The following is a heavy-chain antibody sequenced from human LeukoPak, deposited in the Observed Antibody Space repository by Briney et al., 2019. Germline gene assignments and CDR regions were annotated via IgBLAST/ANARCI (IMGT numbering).Heavy chain of an antibody. V-gene: IGHV3-7*01. CDR1: GFTFSSYW. J-gene: IGHJ4*02. D-gene: IGHD4-17*01. CDR2: IKQDGSEK. Sequence: SGGSLRLSCAASGFTFSSYWMSWVRQAPGKGLEWVANIKQDGSEKYYVDSVKGRFTISRDNAKNSLYLQMNSLRAEDTAVYYCARASIYSSYGDGFDYWGQGTLVTVSS. CDR3: ARASIYSSYGDGFDY.